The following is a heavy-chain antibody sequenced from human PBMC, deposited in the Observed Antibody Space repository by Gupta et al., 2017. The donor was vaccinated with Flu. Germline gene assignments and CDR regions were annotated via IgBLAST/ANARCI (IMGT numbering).Heavy chain of an antibody. J-gene: IGHJ6*03. V-gene: IGHV2-26*01. CDR2: IFSNDEK. D-gene: IGHD2-2*01. Sequence: RMGVSWIRQPPGKALEWLAHIFSNDEKSYSTSLKSRLTNSKDSSKSQVVLTMTNMDPVDTATYYCARICEVPVYYYYYMDVWGKGTTVTVSS. CDR1: RMG. CDR3: ARICEVPVYYYYYMDV.